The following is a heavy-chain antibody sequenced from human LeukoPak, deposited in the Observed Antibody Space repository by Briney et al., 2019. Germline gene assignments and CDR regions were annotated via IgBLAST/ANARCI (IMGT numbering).Heavy chain of an antibody. CDR3: ARDIQLST. CDR1: GFTFSGSA. Sequence: GGTLRLSCAASGFTFSGSAMSWVRRAPGTGLEWVSLSGGNTYYADSVKGRFTISRDNSKDTLYLQVNSLRAEDTAIYYCARDIQLSTWGLGTMVTVSS. V-gene: IGHV3-23*01. J-gene: IGHJ3*01. D-gene: IGHD5-24*01. CDR2: SGGNT.